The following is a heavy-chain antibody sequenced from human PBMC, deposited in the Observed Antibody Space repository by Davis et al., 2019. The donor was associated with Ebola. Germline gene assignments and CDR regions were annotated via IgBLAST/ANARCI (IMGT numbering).Heavy chain of an antibody. CDR1: GGSINSGGKY. J-gene: IGHJ4*02. D-gene: IGHD1-7*01. CDR3: ASYNWNYGAFDY. V-gene: IGHV4-31*03. Sequence: SETLSLTCTVSGGSINSGGKYWNWIRQHPGKGLEWIGYIHYSGRTYYNPSLKSRVAISVDTSKNQFSLKLTSVTAADTAVYYCASYNWNYGAFDYWGQGTLVTVSS. CDR2: IHYSGRT.